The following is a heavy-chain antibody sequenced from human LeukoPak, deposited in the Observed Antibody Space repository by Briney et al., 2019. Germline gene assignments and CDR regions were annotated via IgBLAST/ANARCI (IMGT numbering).Heavy chain of an antibody. D-gene: IGHD1-1*01. CDR1: GGTFITYT. V-gene: IGHV1-69*05. Sequence: GASVKVSCKASGGTFITYTINWVRQAPGQGLEWMGGIIPIFGTANYAQKFQGRVTVTTDDSTSTAFMELSSLRSEDTAVYYCATYMLRDNWDVHTFDSWGQGTQVTVSS. CDR2: IIPIFGTA. J-gene: IGHJ4*02. CDR3: ATYMLRDNWDVHTFDS.